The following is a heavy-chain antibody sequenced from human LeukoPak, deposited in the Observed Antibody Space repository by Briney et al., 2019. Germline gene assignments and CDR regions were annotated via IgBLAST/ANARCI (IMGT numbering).Heavy chain of an antibody. CDR3: AKDSGCAFDY. J-gene: IGHJ4*02. Sequence: GGSLRLSCTASAFTFSSYAMSWVRQAPGKGLEWVSGLSSSGAKTFYADSVKGRFTISRDNSKNTMFLQMNSLRAEDTALYYCAKDSGCAFDYWGQGTQVTVSS. V-gene: IGHV3-23*01. CDR2: LSSSGAKT. D-gene: IGHD6-19*01. CDR1: AFTFSSYA.